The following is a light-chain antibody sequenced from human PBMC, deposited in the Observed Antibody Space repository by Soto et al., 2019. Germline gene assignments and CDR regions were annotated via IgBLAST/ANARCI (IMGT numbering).Light chain of an antibody. CDR2: EVS. J-gene: IGLJ1*01. Sequence: QSVLTQPASVSGSPGQSITISCTGPSSDVGSYNLVSWYQRHPGKAPKLMIYEVSKRPSGVSNRFSGSKSGNTASLTISGLQAEDEADYYCCSYAGSSYVFGTGTKVTVL. CDR1: SSDVGSYNL. CDR3: CSYAGSSYV. V-gene: IGLV2-23*02.